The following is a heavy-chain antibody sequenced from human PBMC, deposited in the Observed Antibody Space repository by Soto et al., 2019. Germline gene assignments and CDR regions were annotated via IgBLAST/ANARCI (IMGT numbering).Heavy chain of an antibody. CDR1: GFTLTNYI. Sequence: ASVKVSCKASGFTLTNYIVQWVRQARGQPLELIGWIVVASGNTYYSQRFEDRVTITRDMSTSTAYMELSILRSEDTAVFYCAAGRARELWASYFDNWGQGTLVTVSS. V-gene: IGHV1-58*01. D-gene: IGHD3-16*01. J-gene: IGHJ4*02. CDR3: AAGRARELWASYFDN. CDR2: IVVASGNT.